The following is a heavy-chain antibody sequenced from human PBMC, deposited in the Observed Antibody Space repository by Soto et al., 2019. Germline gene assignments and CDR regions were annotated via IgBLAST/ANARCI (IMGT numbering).Heavy chain of an antibody. V-gene: IGHV3-48*04. CDR2: TCYSGSST. CDR1: GFTFSNYG. D-gene: IGHD1-26*01. Sequence: PGGSLRLSCAVSGFTFSNYGMHWVRQAPGKGLEWVAFTCYSGSSTDYADSVKGRFTISRDNAKNSLSLQMNSLRAEDTAVYYCANLAKNYYHYMDVWGKGTTVTVSS. CDR3: ANLAKNYYHYMDV. J-gene: IGHJ6*03.